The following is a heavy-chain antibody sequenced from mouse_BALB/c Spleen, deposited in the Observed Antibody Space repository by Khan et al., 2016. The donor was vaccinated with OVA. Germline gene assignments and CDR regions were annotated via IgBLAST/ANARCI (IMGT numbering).Heavy chain of an antibody. CDR2: IYPGSGNT. CDR3: AKGGYYGNSLFDY. Sequence: QVQLKESGPELVKPGASVKISCKASGFTFTDYYINWVKQKPGQGLEWIGWIYPGSGNTKYNEKFKGMATLTVDTSSSTAYMQLSSLTSEDTAFYFCAKGGYYGNSLFDYWGQGTTLTVSS. D-gene: IGHD1-1*01. J-gene: IGHJ2*01. CDR1: GFTFTDYY. V-gene: IGHV1-84*02.